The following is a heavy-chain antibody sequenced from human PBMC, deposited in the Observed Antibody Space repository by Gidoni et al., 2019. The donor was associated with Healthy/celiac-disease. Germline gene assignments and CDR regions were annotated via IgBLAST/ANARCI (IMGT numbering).Heavy chain of an antibody. J-gene: IGHJ3*02. CDR1: GFTFSSYD. D-gene: IGHD6-13*01. CDR3: AKIRGRWQQLVPDDAFDI. V-gene: IGHV3-23*01. CDR2: ISGSGGST. Sequence: EVQLLASGGGLVQPGGSLRLSWAASGFTFSSYDMGWVRQAPGKGLEWVSAISGSGGSTYYADSVKGRFTISRDNSKNTLYLQMNSLRAEDTAVYYCAKIRGRWQQLVPDDAFDIWGQGTMVTVSS.